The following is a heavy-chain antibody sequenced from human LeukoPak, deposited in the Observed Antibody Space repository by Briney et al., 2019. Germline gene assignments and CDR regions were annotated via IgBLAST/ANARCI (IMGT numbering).Heavy chain of an antibody. CDR1: GFTFSSYS. J-gene: IGHJ3*02. Sequence: PGGSLRLSCAASGFTFSSYSMNWVRQAPGKGLEWVSYISSSSSTIYYAGSVKGRFTISRDNAKNSLYLQMNSLRAEDTAVYYCARELTGYTRRRAFDIWGQGTMVTVSS. V-gene: IGHV3-48*01. CDR2: ISSSSSTI. D-gene: IGHD3-9*01. CDR3: ARELTGYTRRRAFDI.